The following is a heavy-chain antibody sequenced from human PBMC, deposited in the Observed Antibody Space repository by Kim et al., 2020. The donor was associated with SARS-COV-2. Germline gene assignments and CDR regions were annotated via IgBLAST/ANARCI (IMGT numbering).Heavy chain of an antibody. Sequence: ASVKVSCKASGYTFTSYGISWVRQAPGQGLEWMGWISAYNGNTNYAQKLQGRVTMTTDTSTSTAYMELRSLRSDDTAVYYCAGPSAISNYVTGAESMDVWGQGTTVTVSS. D-gene: IGHD4-4*01. CDR2: ISAYNGNT. V-gene: IGHV1-18*01. CDR1: GYTFTSYG. J-gene: IGHJ6*02. CDR3: AGPSAISNYVTGAESMDV.